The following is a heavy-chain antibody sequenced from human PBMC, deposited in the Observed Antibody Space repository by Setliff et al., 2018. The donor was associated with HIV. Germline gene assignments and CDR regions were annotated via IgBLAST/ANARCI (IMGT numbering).Heavy chain of an antibody. CDR3: ARTKGGSKHGSFWDS. CDR1: GDSINTDGLY. Sequence: LSLTCTVSGDSINTDGLYWTWIRQHPATGLEWIGYIHYNGITYYNPSLESRVSISVDLSKNQFSLKLNSVTVADTAVYYCARTKGGSKHGSFWDSWGQGILVTV. V-gene: IGHV4-31*03. J-gene: IGHJ5*02. D-gene: IGHD3-10*01. CDR2: IHYNGIT.